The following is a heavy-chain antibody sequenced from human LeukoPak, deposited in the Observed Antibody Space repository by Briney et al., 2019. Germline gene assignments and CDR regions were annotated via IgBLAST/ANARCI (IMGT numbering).Heavy chain of an antibody. J-gene: IGHJ3*02. V-gene: IGHV3-23*01. CDR3: VKDKGDYGGDAFHI. CDR1: GFTISDYA. D-gene: IGHD4-23*01. Sequence: GGSLRLSCAASGFTISDYAMSWVRQAPGKGLEWVSSVSASGGSAYYADSMRDRFIVSRDNSNNTVSLQINSLRAEDRAIYYCVKDKGDYGGDAFHIWGQGTMVTVSS. CDR2: VSASGGSA.